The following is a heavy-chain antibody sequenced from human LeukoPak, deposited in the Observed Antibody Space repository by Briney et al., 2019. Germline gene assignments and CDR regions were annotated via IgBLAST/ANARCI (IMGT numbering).Heavy chain of an antibody. D-gene: IGHD2-15*01. CDR2: IIPIFGTA. CDR3: ARGYCSGGSRLNDPYYYYGMDV. Sequence: GASVKVSCKASGGTFISYAISWVRQAPGQGLEWMGGIIPIFGTANYAQKFQGRVTITADESTSTAYMELSSLRSEDTAVYYCARGYCSGGSRLNDPYYYYGMDVWGQGTTVTVSS. V-gene: IGHV1-69*13. J-gene: IGHJ6*02. CDR1: GGTFISYA.